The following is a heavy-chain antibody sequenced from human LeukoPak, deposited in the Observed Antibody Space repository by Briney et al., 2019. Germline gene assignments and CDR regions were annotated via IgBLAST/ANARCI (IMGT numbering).Heavy chain of an antibody. CDR3: ASYLTSIPSGMDV. Sequence: GRSLRLSCAASGFTFSRYWMHWLRQAPGKGLVWVSRISTDGSNTSYADSVKGRFTISRDNGKNTLYLQMNSLRAEDTAVYYCASYLTSIPSGMDVWGQGTTVTVSS. V-gene: IGHV3-74*01. D-gene: IGHD2/OR15-2a*01. CDR1: GFTFSRYW. J-gene: IGHJ6*02. CDR2: ISTDGSNT.